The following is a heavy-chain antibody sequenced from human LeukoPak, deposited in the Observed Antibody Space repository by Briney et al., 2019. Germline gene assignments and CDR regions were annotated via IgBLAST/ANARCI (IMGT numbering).Heavy chain of an antibody. CDR1: GGTFSSYA. D-gene: IGHD1-26*01. CDR3: ATGGLAELLRTFDP. CDR2: IIPIFGTA. V-gene: IGHV1-69*05. Sequence: ASVKVSCKASGGTFSSYAISWVRQAPGQGLEWMGGIIPIFGTANYAQKFQGRVTITTDESTSTAYMELSSLRSEDTAVYYCATGGLAELLRTFDPWGQGTLVTVSS. J-gene: IGHJ5*02.